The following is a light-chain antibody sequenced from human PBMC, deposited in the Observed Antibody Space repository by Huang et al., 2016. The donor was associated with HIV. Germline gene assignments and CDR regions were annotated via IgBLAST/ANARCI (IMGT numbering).Light chain of an antibody. CDR3: QQYNNWPPWT. CDR2: GAS. CDR1: QRVSSN. V-gene: IGKV3-15*01. Sequence: EIVMTQSPAMLSLSPGERATLSCRASQRVSSNLAWYQQKRGKAPRLLIYGASTRATGVPGRFSGSGSGTEFTLTISSLQSEDFAVYYCQQYNNWPPWTFGQGTKVEIK. J-gene: IGKJ1*01.